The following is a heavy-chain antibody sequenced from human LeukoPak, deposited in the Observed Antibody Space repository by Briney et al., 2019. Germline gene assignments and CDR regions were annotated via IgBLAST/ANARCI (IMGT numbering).Heavy chain of an antibody. Sequence: SETLSLTCTVSGGSISSSNYYWGWIRQPPGKGLEWIASIYYSGSTHYNPSLKSRVIISVDTSKNQFSLKLSCVTAGETAVYYCARNRSSDYGHGAFGIWGQGTLVTVSS. CDR1: GGSISSSNYY. CDR3: ARNRSSDYGHGAFGI. J-gene: IGHJ3*02. D-gene: IGHD4-17*01. V-gene: IGHV4-39*01. CDR2: IYYSGST.